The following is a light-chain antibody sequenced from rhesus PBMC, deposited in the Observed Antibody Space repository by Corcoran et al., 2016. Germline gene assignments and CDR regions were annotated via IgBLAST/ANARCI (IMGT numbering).Light chain of an antibody. J-gene: IGKJ4*01. Sequence: DIQMTQSPSSLSASVGDTVTITCRASQGISNYLAWYQQKPGKAPKPLIHYESTLESGVPSRVSGHGSGTDFTLTISSLQPADFAIYYCQQHNSYPLTFGGGTKVEIK. V-gene: IGKV1S14*01. CDR3: QQHNSYPLT. CDR1: QGISNY. CDR2: YES.